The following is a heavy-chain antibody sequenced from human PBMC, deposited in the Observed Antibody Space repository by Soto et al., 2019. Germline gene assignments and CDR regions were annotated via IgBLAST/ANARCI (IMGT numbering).Heavy chain of an antibody. D-gene: IGHD4-4*01. CDR1: GFTFSTYS. CDR3: AREGINDYNEYYFDS. Sequence: PGGSLRLSCAASGFTFSTYSLNWVRQAPGKGLEWVSSISGSGNSTHYADFLRGRFTISRDNAKTSLYLQMNSLRAEDTDVYYCAREGINDYNEYYFDSWGQGTVVTVSS. CDR2: ISGSGNST. J-gene: IGHJ4*02. V-gene: IGHV3-21*01.